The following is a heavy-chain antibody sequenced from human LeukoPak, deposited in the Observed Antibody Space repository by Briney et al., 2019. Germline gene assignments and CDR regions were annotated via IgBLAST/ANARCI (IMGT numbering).Heavy chain of an antibody. Sequence: GGSLRLSCAASGFTFSSYSMNWVRQAPGKGLEWVSYIGTSSLIYYADSVKGRFTISRDNAKNSLYLRMNSLRAEDTAVYYRARDSGDYSSPVDYWGQGTLVTVSS. J-gene: IGHJ4*02. CDR3: ARDSGDYSSPVDY. CDR2: IGTSSLI. D-gene: IGHD1-26*01. CDR1: GFTFSSYS. V-gene: IGHV3-48*01.